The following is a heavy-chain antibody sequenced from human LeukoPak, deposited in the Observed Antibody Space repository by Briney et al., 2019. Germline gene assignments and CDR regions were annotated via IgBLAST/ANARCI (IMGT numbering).Heavy chain of an antibody. CDR3: ARIRVCYDSSGYYSNWFDH. V-gene: IGHV2-70*11. D-gene: IGHD3-22*01. Sequence: ESGPALVKPTQTLTLTCTFSGFSLSTSGMCVSWIRQPPGKALEWLARIDWDDDKYYSTSLKTRLTISKDASKNQVVLTMTNMDPVDTATYYCARIRVCYDSSGYYSNWFDHWGQGTLVTVSS. CDR2: IDWDDDK. CDR1: GFSLSTSGMC. J-gene: IGHJ5*02.